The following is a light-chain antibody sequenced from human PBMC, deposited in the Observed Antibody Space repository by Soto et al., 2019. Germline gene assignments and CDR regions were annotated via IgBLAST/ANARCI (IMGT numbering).Light chain of an antibody. Sequence: DIQMTQSPSSLSASVGARVPITCRARQSISNYLNWYQLKPGKVPKLLTYAASTLQTGAPSRFSGSGSGTDFTLTISSLQPEDSASYYCQQSYSSWATFGGGTKVDIK. V-gene: IGKV1-39*01. CDR3: QQSYSSWAT. CDR1: QSISNY. CDR2: AAS. J-gene: IGKJ4*01.